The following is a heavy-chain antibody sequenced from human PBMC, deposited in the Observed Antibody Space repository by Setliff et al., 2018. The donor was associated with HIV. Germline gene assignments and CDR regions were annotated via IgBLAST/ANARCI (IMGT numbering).Heavy chain of an antibody. CDR3: ARGRVLEWLLNH. CDR1: GFNVEKSG. J-gene: IGHJ4*02. CDR2: MYYDGVTT. D-gene: IGHD3-3*01. V-gene: IGHV3-30*12. Sequence: PGGSLRLSCEASGFNVEKSGMHWIRRAPGKGLEWVAVMYYDGVTTYYADSVKGRFTISRDGSKNMIFLQMNSLRVDDTAVYCCARGRVLEWLLNHWGQGTRVTVSS.